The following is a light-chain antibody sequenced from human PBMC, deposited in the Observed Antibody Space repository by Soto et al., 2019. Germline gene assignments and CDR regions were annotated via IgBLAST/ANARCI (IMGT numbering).Light chain of an antibody. Sequence: DIVMTQSPGSLAVSLGERAVITCKSSHSVLFTSNNKNFLAWYQQKAGQPPKLLINWASTRESGVPERFSGSGSGTDFTLTISSLQAEDVAVYFCQQFYAAPPTFGQGTKVEIK. J-gene: IGKJ1*01. CDR3: QQFYAAPPT. V-gene: IGKV4-1*01. CDR2: WAS. CDR1: HSVLFTSNNKNF.